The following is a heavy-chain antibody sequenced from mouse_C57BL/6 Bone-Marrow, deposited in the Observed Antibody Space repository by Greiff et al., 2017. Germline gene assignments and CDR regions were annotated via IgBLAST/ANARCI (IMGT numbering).Heavy chain of an antibody. D-gene: IGHD1-3*01. CDR1: GYTFTEYT. V-gene: IGHV1-62-2*01. Sequence: QVQLKESGAELVKPWASVKLSCKASGYTFTEYTIHWVKQRSGQGLEWIGWFYPGSGSIKYNEKFKDKATLTADKSSSTVYMELSRLTSEDSAVYFWARHEDRCYPYISNWYFDVWGTGTTVTVSS. CDR3: ARHEDRCYPYISNWYFDV. CDR2: FYPGSGSI. J-gene: IGHJ1*03.